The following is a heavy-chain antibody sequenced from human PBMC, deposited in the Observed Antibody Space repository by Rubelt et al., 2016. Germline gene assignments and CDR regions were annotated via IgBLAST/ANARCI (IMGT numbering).Heavy chain of an antibody. CDR2: ISGSGGST. CDR3: AKDGRLRTYYMDV. V-gene: IGHV3-23*01. CDR1: SYA. D-gene: IGHD4-17*01. Sequence: SYAMSWVRQAPGKGLEWVSAISGSGGSTYYADSVKGRFTISRDNSKNTLYLQMNSLRAEDTAVYYCAKDGRLRTYYMDVWGKGTTVTVSS. J-gene: IGHJ6*03.